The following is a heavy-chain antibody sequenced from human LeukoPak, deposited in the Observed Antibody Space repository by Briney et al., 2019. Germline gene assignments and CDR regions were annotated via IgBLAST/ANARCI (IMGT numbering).Heavy chain of an antibody. CDR2: IYYSGST. CDR1: GESLNSYY. Sequence: SETLSLTCAVYGESLNSYYWSWIRQPPGKGLEWIGYIYYSGSTNYNPSLKSRVTISVDTSKNQFSLKLSSVTAADTAVYYCASAYCTGGVCPFDYWGQGTLVTVSS. D-gene: IGHD2-8*02. V-gene: IGHV4-59*01. CDR3: ASAYCTGGVCPFDY. J-gene: IGHJ4*02.